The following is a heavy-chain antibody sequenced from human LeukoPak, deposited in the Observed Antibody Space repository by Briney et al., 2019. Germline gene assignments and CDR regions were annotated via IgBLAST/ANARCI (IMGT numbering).Heavy chain of an antibody. V-gene: IGHV1-2*02. CDR3: ARATHLTIWNFDY. J-gene: IGHJ4*02. CDR2: INPDSGGT. D-gene: IGHD3-9*01. CDR1: GYTFTGYY. Sequence: ASVKVSCKASGYTFTGYYMHWVRQAPGQGLEWMGWINPDSGGTNYAQKFQGRVTMTRDTSISTAYMELSRLRSDDTAVYYCARATHLTIWNFDYWGQGTLVTVSS.